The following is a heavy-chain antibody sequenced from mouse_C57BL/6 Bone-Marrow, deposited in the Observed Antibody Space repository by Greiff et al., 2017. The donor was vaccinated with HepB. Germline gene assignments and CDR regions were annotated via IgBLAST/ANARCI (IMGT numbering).Heavy chain of an antibody. J-gene: IGHJ2*01. CDR2: ISDGGSYT. Sequence: EVNLVESGGGLVKPGGSLKLSCAASGFTFSSYAMSWVRQTPEKRLEWVATISDGGSYTYYPDNVKGRFTISRDNAKNNLYLQMSHLKSEDTAMYYCARVTGTFDYWGQGTTLTVSS. V-gene: IGHV5-4*03. D-gene: IGHD4-1*01. CDR1: GFTFSSYA. CDR3: ARVTGTFDY.